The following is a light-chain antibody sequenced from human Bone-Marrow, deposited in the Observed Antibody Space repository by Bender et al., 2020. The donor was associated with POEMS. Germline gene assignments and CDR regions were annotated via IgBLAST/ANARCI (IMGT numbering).Light chain of an antibody. CDR2: DNN. CDR3: QSYDISLSGWV. V-gene: IGLV3-21*03. J-gene: IGLJ3*02. Sequence: SYVLTQPPSVSLAPGKTATITCGGDNIGSKTVNWYQQIPGQAPLLVVHDNNARPSGIPERFSGSKSGNTASLTISGLQAEDEADYYCQSYDISLSGWVFGGGTKLTAL. CDR1: NIGSKT.